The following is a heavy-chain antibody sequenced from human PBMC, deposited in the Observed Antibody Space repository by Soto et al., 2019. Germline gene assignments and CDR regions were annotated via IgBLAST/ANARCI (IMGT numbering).Heavy chain of an antibody. CDR3: AQDSSDY. CDR2: ISYDGSNK. Sequence: QVQLVESGGGVVQPGRSLRLSCAASGFTFSSYGMHWVRQAPGKGLEWVAVISYDGSNKNYAESVKGRFTISRDNSKNTLYLPMNSLGAEDTAVDYCAQDSSDYCGHVTLVTVSS. J-gene: IGHJ4*01. CDR1: GFTFSSYG. V-gene: IGHV3-30*18.